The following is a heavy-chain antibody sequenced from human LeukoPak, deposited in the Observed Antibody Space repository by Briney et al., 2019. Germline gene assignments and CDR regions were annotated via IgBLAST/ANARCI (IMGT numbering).Heavy chain of an antibody. CDR1: GFTFTSYT. V-gene: IGHV3-33*06. Sequence: GGSLRLSCAASGFTFTSYTINWVRQAPGKGLEWVAVIWYDGSNKYYGDSVKGRFTISRDNSKNTLYLQMNSLSAEDTAVYYCAKSRGYYYEKSGPADYWGQGTLVTVSS. J-gene: IGHJ4*02. CDR2: IWYDGSNK. CDR3: AKSRGYYYEKSGPADY. D-gene: IGHD3-22*01.